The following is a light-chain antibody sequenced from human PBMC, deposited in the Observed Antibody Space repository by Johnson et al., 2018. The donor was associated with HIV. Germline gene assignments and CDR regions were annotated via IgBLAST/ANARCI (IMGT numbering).Light chain of an antibody. CDR3: GTWERSLRAGYV. Sequence: QAVLTQPPSVSAAPGQKVTISCSGSSSNIGNNYVSWYQQVPGTAPKLLIYDNNRRPSGIPDRFSGSKSGTSATLGITGLQTGDEADYYCGTWERSLRAGYVFGTGTKVTV. V-gene: IGLV1-51*01. CDR1: SSNIGNNY. J-gene: IGLJ1*01. CDR2: DNN.